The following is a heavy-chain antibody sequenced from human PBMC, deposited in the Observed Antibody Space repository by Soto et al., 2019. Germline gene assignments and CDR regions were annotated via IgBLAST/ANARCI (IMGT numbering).Heavy chain of an antibody. CDR3: ANAYWYYDILTGYNDY. CDR2: ISGSGGST. CDR1: GFTFSSYA. D-gene: IGHD3-9*01. V-gene: IGHV3-23*01. Sequence: GGSLRLSCAASGFTFSSYAMSWVRQAPGKGLEWVSAISGSGGSTYYADSVKGRFTISRDNSKNTLYLQMNSLRAEDTAVYYCANAYWYYDILTGYNDYWGQGTLVTVSS. J-gene: IGHJ4*02.